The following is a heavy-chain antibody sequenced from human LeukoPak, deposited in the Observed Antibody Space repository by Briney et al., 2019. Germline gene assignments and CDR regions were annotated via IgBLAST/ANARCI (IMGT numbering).Heavy chain of an antibody. CDR2: IIPIFGTA. D-gene: IGHD2-2*01. CDR1: GGTFSSYA. CDR3: ARGQRWSSTSCYYY. Sequence: ASVKVSCKASGGTFSSYAISWVRQAPGQGLEWMGGIIPIFGTANYAQKFQGRVTITTDESTSTACMELSSLRSEDTAVYYCARGQRWSSTSCYYYWGQGTLVTVSS. J-gene: IGHJ4*02. V-gene: IGHV1-69*05.